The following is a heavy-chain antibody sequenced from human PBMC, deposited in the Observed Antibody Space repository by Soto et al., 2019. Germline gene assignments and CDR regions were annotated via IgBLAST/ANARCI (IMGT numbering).Heavy chain of an antibody. Sequence: QVQVVESGGGVVQPGRSLRLSCAASGFTFSSYAMHWVRQAPGKGLEWVAVISYDGSNKYYADSVKGRFTIPRDNSKNTLYLQMNSLRAEDTAVYYCARDGDEGAFDIWGQGTMVTVSS. CDR1: GFTFSSYA. CDR3: ARDGDEGAFDI. CDR2: ISYDGSNK. J-gene: IGHJ3*02. V-gene: IGHV3-30-3*01.